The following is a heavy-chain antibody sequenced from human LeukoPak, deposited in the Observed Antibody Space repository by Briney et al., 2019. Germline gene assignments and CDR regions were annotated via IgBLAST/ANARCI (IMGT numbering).Heavy chain of an antibody. V-gene: IGHV4-30-2*01. CDR2: IYHSGST. D-gene: IGHD2-2*01. CDR1: GGSISSGGYS. CDR3: ARVCSSTSCYADY. Sequence: SETLSLTCAVSGGSISSGGYSWSWIRQPPGKGLEWIGYIYHSGSTYYNPSLKSRVTISVDTSKNQFSLKLSSVTAADTAVYYCARVCSSTSCYADYWGQGSLVTVSS. J-gene: IGHJ4*02.